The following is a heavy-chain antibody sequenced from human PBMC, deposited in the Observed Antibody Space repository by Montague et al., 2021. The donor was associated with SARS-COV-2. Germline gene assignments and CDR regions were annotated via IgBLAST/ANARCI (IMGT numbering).Heavy chain of an antibody. J-gene: IGHJ5*02. CDR1: GGSVNSGSYH. Sequence: TLSLTCTVSGGSVNSGSYHWNWIRQPPGKALEWLALIYWDDDERYSPSMRSRLTITKDTSENQVVLRMTNMDPMDTATYYCAPLGFDSRSYYTPHNWFDPWGQGILVTVSS. V-gene: IGHV2-5*08. D-gene: IGHD3-10*01. CDR3: APLGFDSRSYYTPHNWFDP. CDR2: IYWDDDE.